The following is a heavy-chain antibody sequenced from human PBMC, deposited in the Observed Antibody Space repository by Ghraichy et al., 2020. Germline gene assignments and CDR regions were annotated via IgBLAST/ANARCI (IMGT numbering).Heavy chain of an antibody. CDR3: ARGGASRGDNFFDP. D-gene: IGHD3-16*01. Sequence: SETLSLTCAVYGMSTSGYHWSWIRQSPGKGPEWIGQIDLIGGITYNPSLKSRVSMSIDRATNHISLTLKSVTPADNGRYFCARGGASRGDNFFDPWGQGTLVIVSS. V-gene: IGHV4-34*01. CDR2: IDLIGGI. CDR1: GMSTSGYH. J-gene: IGHJ5*02.